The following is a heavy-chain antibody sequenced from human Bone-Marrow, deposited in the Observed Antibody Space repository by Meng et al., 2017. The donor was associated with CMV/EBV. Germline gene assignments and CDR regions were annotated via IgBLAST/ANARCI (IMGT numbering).Heavy chain of an antibody. CDR1: GGSISSYY. CDR2: IYYSGST. CDR3: ARDRTYYYDSYGYSYYYGMDV. V-gene: IGHV4-59*01. Sequence: GSLRLSCTVSGGSISSYYWSWIRQPPGKGLEWIGYIYYSGSTNYNPSLKSRVTISVDTSKNQFSLKLSSVTAADTAVYYCARDRTYYYDSYGYSYYYGMDVWGQGTTVTVSS. D-gene: IGHD3-22*01. J-gene: IGHJ6*02.